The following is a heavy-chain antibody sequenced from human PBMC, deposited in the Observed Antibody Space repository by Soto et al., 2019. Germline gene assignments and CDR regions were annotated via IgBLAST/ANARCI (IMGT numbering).Heavy chain of an antibody. Sequence: GGSLRLSCAASGFTFGTYATAWVRQAPGKGLEWVSIISGSTYITYYAASVKGRFTISRDNPENTLHLQMDSLRAEDTAVYYCAKDLESYVDDARGFFDYWGQGTLVTVSS. V-gene: IGHV3-23*01. CDR1: GFTFGTYA. CDR3: AKDLESYVDDARGFFDY. J-gene: IGHJ4*01. CDR2: ISGSTYIT. D-gene: IGHD4-17*01.